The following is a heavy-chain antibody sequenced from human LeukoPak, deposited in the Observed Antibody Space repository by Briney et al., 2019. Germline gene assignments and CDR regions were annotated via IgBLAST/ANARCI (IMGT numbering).Heavy chain of an antibody. J-gene: IGHJ4*02. CDR3: AKDGHCPGALCPTQIAVAGYNDN. V-gene: IGHV3-23*01. CDR1: GFTFSSYA. D-gene: IGHD6-19*01. CDR2: ISGSGGST. Sequence: PGGSLRLSCAASGFTFSSYAMSWVRQAPGKGLEWVSAISGSGGSTYYADSVKGRFTISRDNSKNTVYLQMNSLRAEDTAIYYCAKDGHCPGALCPTQIAVAGYNDNWGQGTLVTVSS.